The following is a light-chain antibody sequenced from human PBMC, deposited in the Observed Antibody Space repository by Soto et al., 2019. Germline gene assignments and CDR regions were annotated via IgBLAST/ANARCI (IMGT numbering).Light chain of an antibody. Sequence: EIVMTQSPCTLSVSPGERATLSCRVSQSVGSNLAWYQQTAGQAPRLLIYGASTRATGIPVRFTGSGSGTEFTLTISSLQSEDFAVYYCQHYWKWPPWTFGRGTKVDIK. J-gene: IGKJ1*01. CDR2: GAS. CDR3: QHYWKWPPWT. V-gene: IGKV3-15*01. CDR1: QSVGSN.